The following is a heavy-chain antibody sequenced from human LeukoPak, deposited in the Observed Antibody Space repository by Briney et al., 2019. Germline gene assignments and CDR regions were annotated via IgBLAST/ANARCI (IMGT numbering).Heavy chain of an antibody. J-gene: IGHJ5*02. Sequence: PGGSLRLSCAASGFAFSTYEMSWVRQAPGKGLEWIADITISGQTKNYADSVKGRFTISRDNAMSSLYLQMNSLGVEDTGVFYCARGDPHADLWGQGTLVTVSS. V-gene: IGHV3-48*03. CDR2: ITISGQTK. CDR3: ARGDPHADL. CDR1: GFAFSTYE.